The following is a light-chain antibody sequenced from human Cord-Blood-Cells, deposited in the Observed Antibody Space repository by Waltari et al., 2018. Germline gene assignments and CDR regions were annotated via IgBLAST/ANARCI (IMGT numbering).Light chain of an antibody. CDR2: WAS. V-gene: IGKV4-1*01. CDR1: QSVLYSSNNKNY. J-gene: IGKJ1*01. CDR3: QKYYSTPRT. Sequence: DIVMTQSPDPLAVSLGERATINCKYSQSVLYSSNNKNYLAWYQQKPGPPPKLLIYWASTRESGVPNRFSGSESGTDFTLTISSLQAEDVAVYYCQKYYSTPRTFGQGTKVEIK.